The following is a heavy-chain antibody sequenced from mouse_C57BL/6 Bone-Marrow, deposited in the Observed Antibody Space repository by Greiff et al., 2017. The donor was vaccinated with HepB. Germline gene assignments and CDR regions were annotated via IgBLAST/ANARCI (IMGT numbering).Heavy chain of an antibody. Sequence: QVQLQQPGAELVKPGASVKLSCKASGYTFTSYWMQWVKQRPGQGLEWIGEIDPSDSYTNYNQKFKGKATLTVDTSSSTAYMQLSSLTSEDSAVYYCARSYGSSNWYVDVWGTGTTVTVSS. V-gene: IGHV1-50*01. D-gene: IGHD1-1*01. CDR3: ARSYGSSNWYVDV. J-gene: IGHJ1*03. CDR2: IDPSDSYT. CDR1: GYTFTSYW.